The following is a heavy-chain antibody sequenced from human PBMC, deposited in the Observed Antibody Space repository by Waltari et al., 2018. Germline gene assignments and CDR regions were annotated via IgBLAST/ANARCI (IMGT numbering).Heavy chain of an antibody. CDR3: ARYSGYDKNDAFDI. Sequence: QVTLKASGPALVKPTQTLTLTCTFSGFSLSTSGMRVSWIRQPPGKALEWLARIDWDDDKFYSTSLKTRLTISKDTSKNQVVLTMTNMDPVDTATYYCARYSGYDKNDAFDIWGQGTMVTVSS. CDR2: IDWDDDK. J-gene: IGHJ3*02. V-gene: IGHV2-70*04. D-gene: IGHD5-12*01. CDR1: GFSLSTSGMR.